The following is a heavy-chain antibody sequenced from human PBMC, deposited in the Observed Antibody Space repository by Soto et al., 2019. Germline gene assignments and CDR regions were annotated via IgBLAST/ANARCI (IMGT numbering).Heavy chain of an antibody. CDR2: ISGHNGNR. Sequence: QVQLVQSGAEVKKPGASVKVSCKASGYTFTSYNIAWVRQAPGQGLEWMGWISGHNGNRKYAQKLQGRVTMTTDTSTSTAYMDLRSLRSDDTAVYYCARAHGGGITFEWGQGTLVTVSS. CDR3: ARAHGGGITFE. D-gene: IGHD3-16*01. CDR1: GYTFTSYN. J-gene: IGHJ4*02. V-gene: IGHV1-18*01.